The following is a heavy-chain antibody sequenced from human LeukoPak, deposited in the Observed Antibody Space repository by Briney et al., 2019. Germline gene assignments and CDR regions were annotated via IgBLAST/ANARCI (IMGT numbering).Heavy chain of an antibody. CDR2: IRYDGSNK. J-gene: IGHJ4*02. CDR3: XXXRSYDFWSGYSTPDY. D-gene: IGHD3-3*01. CDR1: GFTFSSYG. V-gene: IGHV3-33*01. Sequence: GRSLRLSCAASGFTFSSYGMHWVRQAPGKGLEWVAVIRYDGSNKYYADSVKGRFTISRDNSKNTLDLQMNSLRAEDTAVYYXXXXRSYDFWSGYSTPDYWGQGTLVTVSS.